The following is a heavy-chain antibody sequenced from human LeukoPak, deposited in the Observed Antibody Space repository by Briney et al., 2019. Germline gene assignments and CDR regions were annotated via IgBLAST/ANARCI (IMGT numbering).Heavy chain of an antibody. Sequence: GASVKVFCKASGYTFTGYYMHWVRQAPGQGLEWMGRINPNSGGTNYAQKFQGRVTMTRDTSISTAYMELSRLRSDDTAVYYCARDLVAAAGTNYYYYMDVWGKGTTVTVSS. V-gene: IGHV1-2*06. CDR1: GYTFTGYY. J-gene: IGHJ6*03. D-gene: IGHD6-13*01. CDR3: ARDLVAAAGTNYYYYMDV. CDR2: INPNSGGT.